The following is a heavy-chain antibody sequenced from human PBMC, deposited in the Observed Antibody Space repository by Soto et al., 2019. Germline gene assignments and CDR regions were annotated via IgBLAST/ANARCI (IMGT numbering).Heavy chain of an antibody. D-gene: IGHD1-1*01. CDR3: ASGVEYWFDP. V-gene: IGHV4-4*02. CDR1: GGSISSINW. Sequence: QVQLQESGPGLVKPSGTLALTCAVSGGSISSINWWSWDRQPPGKGLEWIGEIYHSGSTNYTPSPKSSANISVDKSKTQFSLKLSSVTDAAPAVYYCASGVEYWFDPWGQGTLVTVSS. J-gene: IGHJ5*02. CDR2: IYHSGST.